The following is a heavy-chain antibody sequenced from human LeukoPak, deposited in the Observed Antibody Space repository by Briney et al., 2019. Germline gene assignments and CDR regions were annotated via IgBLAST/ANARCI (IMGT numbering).Heavy chain of an antibody. CDR3: ARRDGYCSSSSCYFARFDP. CDR1: GGSISSFY. J-gene: IGHJ5*02. Sequence: PSETLSLTCTVSGGSISSFYWSWVRQFPGKGLEWIGDIYYSGRTSYNPSLKSRVTISVDTSKNQFSLKLSSATAADTAVYYCARRDGYCSSSSCYFARFDPWGQGTLVTVSS. D-gene: IGHD2-2*01. V-gene: IGHV4-59*08. CDR2: IYYSGRT.